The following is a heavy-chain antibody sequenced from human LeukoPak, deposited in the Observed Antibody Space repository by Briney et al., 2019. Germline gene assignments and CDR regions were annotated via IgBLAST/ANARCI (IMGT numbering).Heavy chain of an antibody. J-gene: IGHJ4*02. Sequence: GGSLRLSCAASGFTFSSYSMNWVRQAPGKGLEWVSSISSSSSYIYYADSVKGRFTISRDNAKNSLYLQMNSLRAEDTAVYYCARVPPYSGSLNEMDYWGQGTLVTVSS. CDR2: ISSSSSYI. CDR3: ARVPPYSGSLNEMDY. V-gene: IGHV3-21*01. CDR1: GFTFSSYS. D-gene: IGHD1-26*01.